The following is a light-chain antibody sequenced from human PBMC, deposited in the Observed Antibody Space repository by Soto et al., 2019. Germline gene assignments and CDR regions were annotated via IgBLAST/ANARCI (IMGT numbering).Light chain of an antibody. CDR1: QSVNSY. CDR3: QQGSNWPLT. CDR2: DAS. J-gene: IGKJ4*01. V-gene: IGKV3-11*01. Sequence: EIVLTQSPATLYLSPGERATLSCRASQSVNSYLAWYQQKPGQAPRLLIYDASNRATGIPARFSGSGSGTDFTLPISSLEPEDFAVYYCQQGSNWPLTFGGGTKVEIK.